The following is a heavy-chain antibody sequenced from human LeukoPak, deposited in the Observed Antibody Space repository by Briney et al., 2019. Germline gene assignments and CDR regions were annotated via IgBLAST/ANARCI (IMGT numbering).Heavy chain of an antibody. D-gene: IGHD5-12*01. CDR3: ARDRIPFGYSARGYYYYMDV. CDR1: GGSFSGYY. CDR2: INHSGST. J-gene: IGHJ6*03. V-gene: IGHV4-34*01. Sequence: SETLSLTCAVYGGSFSGYYWSWIRQPPGKGLEWIGEINHSGSTNYNPSLKSRVTISVDTSKNQFSLKLSSVTAADTAVYYCARDRIPFGYSARGYYYYMDVWGKGTTVTVSS.